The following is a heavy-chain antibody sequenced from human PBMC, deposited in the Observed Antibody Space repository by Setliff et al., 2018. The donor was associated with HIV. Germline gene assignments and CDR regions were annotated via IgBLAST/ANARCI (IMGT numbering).Heavy chain of an antibody. Sequence: PGGSLRLSCAASGFTFSNYDMTWVRQAPGKGLEWVSGVSGSGGFTSYADSVKGRFTISRHNSKNTLYLHMNSLRAEDTAVYYCARALWFGELSPLDYWGQGTLVTVSS. CDR2: VSGSGGFT. CDR3: ARALWFGELSPLDY. J-gene: IGHJ4*02. CDR1: GFTFSNYD. V-gene: IGHV3-23*01. D-gene: IGHD3-10*01.